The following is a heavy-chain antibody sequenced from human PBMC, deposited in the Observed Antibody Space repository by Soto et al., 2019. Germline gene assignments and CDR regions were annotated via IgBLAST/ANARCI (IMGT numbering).Heavy chain of an antibody. CDR3: AREGGRYCTGGSCPVDY. D-gene: IGHD2-15*01. CDR2: IYYSGNT. CDR1: GGSISSSSYY. Sequence: QLQLQESGPGLVKPSETLSLTCTVSGGSISSSSYYWGWIRQPPGKGLEWIGSIYYSGNTYYTPSRKSLATISVRTSKHQCARKLSSVTAADTAVYYCAREGGRYCTGGSCPVDYWGQGTLVTVSS. J-gene: IGHJ4*02. V-gene: IGHV4-39*02.